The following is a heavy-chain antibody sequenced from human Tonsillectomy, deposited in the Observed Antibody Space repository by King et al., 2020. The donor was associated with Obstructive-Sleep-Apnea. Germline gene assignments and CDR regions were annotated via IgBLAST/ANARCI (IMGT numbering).Heavy chain of an antibody. CDR2: IYYSGST. D-gene: IGHD1-26*01. Sequence: VQLQESGPGRVKPSQTLSLTGTVSVGSISSVGYYWCCIRQHPGKGLEWMGDIYYSGSTYYKPSLKRRVTISVDTSKNQVSLTLSSVTAADTAVYYCARELDSGSYYLGSYFDYWGQGTLVTVSS. CDR3: ARELDSGSYYLGSYFDY. V-gene: IGHV4-31*03. J-gene: IGHJ4*02. CDR1: VGSISSVGYY.